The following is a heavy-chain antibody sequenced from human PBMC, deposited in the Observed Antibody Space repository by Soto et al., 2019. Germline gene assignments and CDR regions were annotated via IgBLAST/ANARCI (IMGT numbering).Heavy chain of an antibody. CDR3: ATDPDEYGGNSQTFDI. J-gene: IGHJ3*02. D-gene: IGHD4-17*01. Sequence: PSETLSLTCTVSGGSIRSYYWSWIRQPPGKGLEWIGYVYHSGTTNYNPSLESRVTISVDTSKSQFSLKLTSVTAADTAVYYCATDPDEYGGNSQTFDIWGQGTTVPV. CDR2: VYHSGTT. V-gene: IGHV4-59*01. CDR1: GGSIRSYY.